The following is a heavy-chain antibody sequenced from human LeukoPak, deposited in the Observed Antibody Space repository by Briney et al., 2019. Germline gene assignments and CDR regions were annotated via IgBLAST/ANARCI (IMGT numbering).Heavy chain of an antibody. CDR3: AREINMGYDFWSGPPGDAFDI. J-gene: IGHJ3*02. CDR2: INPNSGGT. D-gene: IGHD3-3*01. CDR1: GYTFTGDY. Sequence: ASVKVSCEASGYTFTGDYLNRVRQAPEQGPEWMGWINPNSGGTNYAQKSQGRVTMTRDTSISTAYMELSRLRSDDTAVYYCAREINMGYDFWSGPPGDAFDIWGQGTMVTVSS. V-gene: IGHV1-2*02.